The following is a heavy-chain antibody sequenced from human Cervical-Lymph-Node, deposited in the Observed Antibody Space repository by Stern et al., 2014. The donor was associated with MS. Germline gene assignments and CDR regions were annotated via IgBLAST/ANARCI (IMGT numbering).Heavy chain of an antibody. V-gene: IGHV5-51*01. CDR2: IYPADSDI. CDR3: ARVEVLGTTPFDS. J-gene: IGHJ4*02. CDR1: GYSFTNYW. D-gene: IGHD1-7*01. Sequence: VQLVEYGAELKKPGDSLKISCKASGYSFTNYWIPWVRQMPGKGLEWMGLIYPADSDIRYSPPFQGLVPFSADKSIPTAYLQWNSLKASDTAMYYCARVEVLGTTPFDSWGQGTLVTVSS.